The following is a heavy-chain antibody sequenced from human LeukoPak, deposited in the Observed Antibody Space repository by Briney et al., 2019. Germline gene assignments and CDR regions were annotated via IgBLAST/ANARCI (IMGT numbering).Heavy chain of an antibody. Sequence: GASVKVSCKVSGYTFTNYYLHWVRQAPGQGLEWMGIINPSGGGTTYAQKFQGRVTMTRDTSISTAYMELSRLRSDDTAVYYCARGVVVGATSGAFDIWGQGTMVTVSS. CDR3: ARGVVVGATSGAFDI. V-gene: IGHV1-46*01. J-gene: IGHJ3*02. CDR2: INPSGGGT. CDR1: GYTFTNYY. D-gene: IGHD1-26*01.